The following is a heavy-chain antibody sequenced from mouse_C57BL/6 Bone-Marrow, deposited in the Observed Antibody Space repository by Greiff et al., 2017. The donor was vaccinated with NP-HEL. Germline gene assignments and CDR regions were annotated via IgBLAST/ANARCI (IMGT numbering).Heavy chain of an antibody. CDR3: ALNWAWFAY. CDR1: GYTFTSYW. Sequence: VQLQQSGAELAKPGASVKLSCKASGYTFTSYWMHWVKQRPGQGLEWIGYINPSSGYTKYNQKFKDKATLTADKSSSTAYLQLSSLTSEDTAIYYCALNWAWFAYWGQGTLVTVSA. D-gene: IGHD4-1*01. V-gene: IGHV1-7*01. J-gene: IGHJ3*01. CDR2: INPSSGYT.